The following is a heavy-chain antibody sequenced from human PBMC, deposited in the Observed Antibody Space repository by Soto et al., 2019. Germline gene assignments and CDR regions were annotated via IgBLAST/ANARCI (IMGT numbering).Heavy chain of an antibody. D-gene: IGHD3-3*01. J-gene: IGHJ6*03. CDR3: ATKYTYYDFGSGYLKYYYYYMDG. Sequence: SETLSLTCTVSGGSISSSSYYWGWIRQPPGKGLEWIGSIYYSGSTYYNPSLKSRVTISVDTSKNQFSLKLSSVTAADTAVYYCATKYTYYDFGSGYLKYYYYYMDGWGKGTTDTVSS. CDR2: IYYSGST. V-gene: IGHV4-39*01. CDR1: GGSISSSSYY.